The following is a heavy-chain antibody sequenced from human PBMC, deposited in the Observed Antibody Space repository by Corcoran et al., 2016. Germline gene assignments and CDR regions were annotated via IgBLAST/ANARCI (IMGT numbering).Heavy chain of an antibody. D-gene: IGHD3-22*01. CDR3: ARMYYYDSSGYYYDVFDY. Sequence: QVTLKESGPALVKPTQTLTLTCTFSGFSLSTSGMRVSWIRQPPGKALEWLARIDWDDDKFYSTSLKTRLTISKDTSKNQVVLTMTNMDPVDTATYYCARMYYYDSSGYYYDVFDYWGQGTLVTVSS. V-gene: IGHV2-70*04. CDR1: GFSLSTSGMR. CDR2: IDWDDDK. J-gene: IGHJ4*02.